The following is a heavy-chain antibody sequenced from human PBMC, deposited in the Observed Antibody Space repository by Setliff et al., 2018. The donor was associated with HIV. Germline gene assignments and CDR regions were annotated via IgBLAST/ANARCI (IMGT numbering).Heavy chain of an antibody. CDR2: IYYTGTT. CDR3: ARGLWFGGSYWFDP. V-gene: IGHV4-59*11. D-gene: IGHD3-10*01. CDR1: GGSISSHY. J-gene: IGHJ5*02. Sequence: SETLSLTCTVSGVSGGSISSHYWNWIRQPPGKGLEWIGYIYYTGTTKNNPSLKSRVTMSIDASKNQFSLKLSSVTAADMAVYYCARGLWFGGSYWFDPWGQGTLVTVS.